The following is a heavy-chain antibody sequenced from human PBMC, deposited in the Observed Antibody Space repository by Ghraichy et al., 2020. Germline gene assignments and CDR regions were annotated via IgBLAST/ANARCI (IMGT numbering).Heavy chain of an antibody. CDR3: AAAVYVGSGSYYIHFDS. Sequence: SQTLSLTCTVPGDSFSTYHWGWIRQTPGKGLEWIGHMYYSGTTRYNPAFKSRITTSIDPSRNQISLRLRSVTAADTAVYYCAAAVYVGSGSYYIHFDSWGQGILVTVS. CDR2: MYYSGTT. CDR1: GDSFSTYH. V-gene: IGHV4-59*01. D-gene: IGHD3-10*01. J-gene: IGHJ4*02.